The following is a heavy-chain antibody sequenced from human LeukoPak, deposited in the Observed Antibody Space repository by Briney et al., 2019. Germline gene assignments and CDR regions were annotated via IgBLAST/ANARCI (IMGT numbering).Heavy chain of an antibody. CDR3: ASRSHRKALDI. Sequence: SVKVSCKTSRPTFDSYDINWVRQAPGQGLEWMGRILPILGATNYAQKFQGTVTLTADTSTNTAYMELSNLRSEDTALYFCASRSHRKALDIWGQGTMVTVSS. D-gene: IGHD1-14*01. CDR1: RPTFDSYD. J-gene: IGHJ3*02. CDR2: ILPILGAT. V-gene: IGHV1-69*04.